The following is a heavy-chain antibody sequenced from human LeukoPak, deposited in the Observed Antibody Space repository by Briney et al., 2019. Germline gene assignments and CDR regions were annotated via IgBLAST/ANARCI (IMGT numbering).Heavy chain of an antibody. CDR1: GGSFSGYY. Sequence: SETLSLTCAVYGGSFSGYYWSWIRQPPGKGLEWIGEINHSGSTNYNPSLKSRVTISVDTSKNQFSLKLSSVTAADTAVYYCARPRNYYGSGSYYPWGQGTLVTVSS. CDR3: ARPRNYYGSGSYYP. V-gene: IGHV4-34*01. J-gene: IGHJ5*02. D-gene: IGHD3-10*01. CDR2: INHSGST.